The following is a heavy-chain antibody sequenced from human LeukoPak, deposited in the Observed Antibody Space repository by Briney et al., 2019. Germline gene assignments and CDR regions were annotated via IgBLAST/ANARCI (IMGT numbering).Heavy chain of an antibody. D-gene: IGHD1-26*01. CDR3: ANLIVGAHVFDP. J-gene: IGHJ5*02. CDR1: GYTFTGYY. V-gene: IGHV1-2*02. CDR2: INPNSGGT. Sequence: ASVKVSCEASGYTFTGYYMHWVRQAPGQGLEWMGWINPNSGGTNYAQKFQGRVAMTRDTSISTAYMELSRLRSDDTAVYYCANLIVGAHVFDPWGQGTLVTVAS.